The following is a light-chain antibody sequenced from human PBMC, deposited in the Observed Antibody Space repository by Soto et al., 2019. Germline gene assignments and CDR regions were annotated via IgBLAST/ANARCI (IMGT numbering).Light chain of an antibody. CDR3: QQFKDYVWT. Sequence: DIQMTQSPSSLSASVGDRVTLTCRASESISTWLAWYQQKPGKAPKLLIYGASSLESGVPPRFSGDGSGTEFTLIISNLQPDDFATYYCQQFKDYVWTFGQGTKVDI. CDR1: ESISTW. V-gene: IGKV1-5*03. J-gene: IGKJ1*01. CDR2: GAS.